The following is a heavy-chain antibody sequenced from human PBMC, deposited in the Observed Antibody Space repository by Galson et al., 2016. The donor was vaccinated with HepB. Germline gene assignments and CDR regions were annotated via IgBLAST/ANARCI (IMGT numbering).Heavy chain of an antibody. D-gene: IGHD4-17*01. J-gene: IGHJ2*01. Sequence: SLRLSCAASGFTFSSYDMHWVRQATGKGLEWVSGIGTAGDTYYPGSVKGRFTISTEDAKNSLYLQMNSLRAGDTAVYYCATSVYGDYRFDDWYFDLWGRGTLVTVSS. CDR2: IGTAGDT. CDR1: GFTFSSYD. CDR3: ATSVYGDYRFDDWYFDL. V-gene: IGHV3-13*04.